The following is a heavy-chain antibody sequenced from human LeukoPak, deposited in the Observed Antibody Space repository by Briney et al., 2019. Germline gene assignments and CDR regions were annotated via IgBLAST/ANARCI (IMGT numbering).Heavy chain of an antibody. CDR2: INYSGST. D-gene: IGHD3-9*01. CDR3: ARRGYDILTGYYYIDY. CDR1: GGFLSSTSYY. V-gene: IGHV4-39*01. J-gene: IGHJ4*02. Sequence: SETLSLTCSVSGGFLSSTSYYWGWVRQPPGKGPEWIGSINYSGSTYYNPSLRSRVTISVDTSKNQFSLKLTSVNAADTAVYYCARRGYDILTGYYYIDYWGQGTLVTVSS.